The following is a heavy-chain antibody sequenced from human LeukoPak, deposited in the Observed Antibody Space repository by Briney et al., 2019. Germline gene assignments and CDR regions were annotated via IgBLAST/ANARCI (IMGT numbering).Heavy chain of an antibody. Sequence: SETLSLTCTVSGGSISSSSYYWGWIRQPPGKGLEWIGSIYYSGSTYYNPSLKSRVTISVDTSKNQFSLKLSSVTAADTAVYYCARGRGITMVRGVLDYWGQGTLVTVSS. V-gene: IGHV4-39*07. D-gene: IGHD3-10*01. CDR1: GGSISSSSYY. J-gene: IGHJ4*02. CDR3: ARGRGITMVRGVLDY. CDR2: IYYSGST.